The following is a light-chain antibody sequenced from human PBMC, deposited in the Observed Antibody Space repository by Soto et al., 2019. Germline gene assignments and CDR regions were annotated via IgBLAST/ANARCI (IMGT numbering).Light chain of an antibody. Sequence: DIQMTQSPSTLSASVGDRVTITCRASQSINIWLAWYQQKPGKAPKVLIYDASSLKSGVPSRFSGSGSGTKFTLTISSLQPDDFATYYCQQYKSYSWTFGQGTKVDIK. CDR2: DAS. CDR1: QSINIW. CDR3: QQYKSYSWT. J-gene: IGKJ1*01. V-gene: IGKV1-5*01.